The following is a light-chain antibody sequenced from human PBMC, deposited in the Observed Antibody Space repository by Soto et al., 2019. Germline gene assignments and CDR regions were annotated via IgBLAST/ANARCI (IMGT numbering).Light chain of an antibody. CDR3: AAWDDSLNGPV. J-gene: IGLJ2*01. CDR2: SYN. CDR1: SSNIGSNN. V-gene: IGLV1-44*01. Sequence: QPVLTQPPSASGTPGQRVTISCSGSSSNIGSNNVNWYQQLPGTAPKLLIYSYNERPSGVPDRFSGSKSGTSASLAISGLQSEDEADYYCAAWDDSLNGPVFGGGTKLTVL.